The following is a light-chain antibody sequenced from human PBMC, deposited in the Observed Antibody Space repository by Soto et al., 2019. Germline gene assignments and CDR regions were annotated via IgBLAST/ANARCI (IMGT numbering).Light chain of an antibody. V-gene: IGKV3-20*01. CDR3: RQYGRSLASA. Sequence: EIVLTQSPGTLSSSPGERATLSCRASQSVSSNLLAWYQEKPGQAPRLLIYGASSRATGIPDRFSGSGSGTDFTLTISRLEPEDFAVYYCRQYGRSLASAIGGGTKV. CDR1: QSVSSNL. CDR2: GAS. J-gene: IGKJ4*01.